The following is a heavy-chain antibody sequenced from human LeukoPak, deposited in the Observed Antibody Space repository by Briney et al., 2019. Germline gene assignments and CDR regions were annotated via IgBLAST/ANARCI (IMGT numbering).Heavy chain of an antibody. D-gene: IGHD6-13*01. CDR3: ARSGILYFDY. CDR2: ISSSGSTI. Sequence: PGGSLRLSCAASGFTFSSYEMNWVRQAPGKGPEWVSYISSSGSTIYYADSVKGRFTISRDNAKNSLYLQMNSLRAEDTAVYYCARSGILYFDYWGQGTLVTVSS. V-gene: IGHV3-48*03. J-gene: IGHJ4*02. CDR1: GFTFSSYE.